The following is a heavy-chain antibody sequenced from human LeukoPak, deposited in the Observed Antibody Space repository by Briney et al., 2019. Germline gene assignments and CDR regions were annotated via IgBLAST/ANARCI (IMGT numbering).Heavy chain of an antibody. CDR3: ARDQYCSGGSCYPYYYYGMDV. D-gene: IGHD2-15*01. V-gene: IGHV3-21*01. J-gene: IGHJ6*02. CDR1: GFTFSSYS. Sequence: GGSLRLSCAASGFTFSSYSMNWVRQAPGKGLEWVSSISSSSSYIYYADSVKGRFTISRDNAKNSLYLQMNSLRAEDTAVYYCARDQYCSGGSCYPYYYYGMDVWGQGTTVTVSS. CDR2: ISSSSSYI.